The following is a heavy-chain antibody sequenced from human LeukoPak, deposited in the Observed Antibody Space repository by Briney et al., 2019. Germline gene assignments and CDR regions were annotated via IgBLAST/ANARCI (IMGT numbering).Heavy chain of an antibody. D-gene: IGHD1-26*01. CDR2: ISYDGSNK. V-gene: IGHV3-30*18. CDR1: GFTFSSYG. CDR3: AKDTKVGATLGYFDY. J-gene: IGHJ4*02. Sequence: GGSLRLSCAASGFTFSSYGMHWVRQAPGKGLEWVAVISYDGSNKYYADSVKGRFTISRDNSKNTLYLQMNSLRAEDTAVYYCAKDTKVGATLGYFDYWGQGTLVTVSS.